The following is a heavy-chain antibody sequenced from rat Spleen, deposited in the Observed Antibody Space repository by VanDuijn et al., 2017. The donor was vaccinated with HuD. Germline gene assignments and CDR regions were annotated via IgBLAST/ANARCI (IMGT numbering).Heavy chain of an antibody. CDR1: GFTFSSNW. V-gene: IGHV5-29*01. CDR2: INPDGGRN. J-gene: IGHJ2*01. CDR3: ARRHYGYTDYFDY. Sequence: EVQLVESGGGLVQPGSPLKLSCAASGFTFSSNWLNWIRQAPGKGLEWVATINPDGGRNFYRDSVKGRFTISSDSTRSTLYLQMDSLRSEDTATYYCARRHYGYTDYFDYWGQGVMVTVSS. D-gene: IGHD1-9*01.